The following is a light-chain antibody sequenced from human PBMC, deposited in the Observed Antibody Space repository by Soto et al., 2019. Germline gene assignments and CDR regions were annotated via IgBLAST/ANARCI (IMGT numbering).Light chain of an antibody. CDR2: HAS. J-gene: IGKJ4*01. V-gene: IGKV3-15*01. CDR1: QNIRRS. CDR3: QQYDDWPPVT. Sequence: EIAMTQSPATLSVSPGERATLSCRASQNIRRSLASYQQRPGQAPRRLLYHASTRATGIPARFSGSGFGKDFTLTVSSLQDEDFGVYFCQQYDDWPPVTFGGGTKVEIK.